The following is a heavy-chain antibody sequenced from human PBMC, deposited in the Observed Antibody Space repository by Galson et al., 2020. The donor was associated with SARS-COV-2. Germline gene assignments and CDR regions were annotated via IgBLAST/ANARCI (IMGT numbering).Heavy chain of an antibody. J-gene: IGHJ3*01. CDR3: ARDRFAAHVFDL. CDR2: IGSRSDNI. Sequence: GGSLRLSCTASGLIFRSYRMNWVRQAPGKGLEWISYIGSRSDNIHYAGSVEGRFTISRDNAENSLFLQMNSLRPEDTAVYYCARDRFAAHVFDLWGQGAVVTVSS. CDR1: GLIFRSYR. V-gene: IGHV3-48*04.